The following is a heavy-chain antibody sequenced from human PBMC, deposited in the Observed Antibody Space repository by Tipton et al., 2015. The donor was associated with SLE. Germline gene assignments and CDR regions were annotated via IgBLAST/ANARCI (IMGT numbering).Heavy chain of an antibody. V-gene: IGHV4-34*01. CDR3: ARRPSDV. J-gene: IGHJ4*02. Sequence: TLSLTCAVSGGSFSGYYWSWIRQPPGKGLEWIGEINHSGSTNYNPPLKSRVTISVDTSKNQFSLKLSSVTAADTAVYYCARRPSDVWGQGTLVTVSS. CDR2: INHSGST. CDR1: GGSFSGYY.